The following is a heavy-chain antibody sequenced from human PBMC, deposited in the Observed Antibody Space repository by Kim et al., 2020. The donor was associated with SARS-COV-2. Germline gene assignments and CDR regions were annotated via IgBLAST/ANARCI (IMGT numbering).Heavy chain of an antibody. CDR3: ARGRFTTSVGVTIRSDGFD. CDR2: MNPNSGNT. CDR1: GYTFTRYD. D-gene: IGHD3-3*01. J-gene: IGHJ3*01. Sequence: ASVKVSCKAAGYTFTRYDINWVRQAPGQGFEGMGWMNPNSGNTGYAQKFQGRVTMTSDTSISTAYMELSGLRFEDTAFYYCARGRFTTSVGVTIRSDGFD. V-gene: IGHV1-8*01.